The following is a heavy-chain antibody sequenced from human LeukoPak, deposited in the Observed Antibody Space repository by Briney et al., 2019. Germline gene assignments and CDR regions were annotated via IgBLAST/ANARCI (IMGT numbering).Heavy chain of an antibody. J-gene: IGHJ4*02. CDR2: IYYSGST. Sequence: SETLSLTCTVSGGSISSSSYYWGWIRQPPGKGLEWIGSIYYSGSTYYNPSLKSRVTISVDTSKNQFSLKLSSVTAAGTAVYYCARNSRNLKLGSTPFDYWGQGTLVTVSS. D-gene: IGHD1-14*01. CDR3: ARNSRNLKLGSTPFDY. V-gene: IGHV4-39*01. CDR1: GGSISSSSYY.